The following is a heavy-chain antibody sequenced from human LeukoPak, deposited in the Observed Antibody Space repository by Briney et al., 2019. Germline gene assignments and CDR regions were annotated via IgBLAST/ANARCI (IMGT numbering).Heavy chain of an antibody. CDR2: ISGSGGST. V-gene: IGHV3-23*01. D-gene: IGHD6-19*01. Sequence: PGGSLRLSCTASGFTFSSYAMNWVRQAPGKGLEWVSTISGSGGSTYYADSVKGRFTISRDNSKNTLYLQMYSLRVEDTAVYYCAKDLSPWAGLLTVAGSDAFDIWGQGTVVTVSS. CDR1: GFTFSSYA. CDR3: AKDLSPWAGLLTVAGSDAFDI. J-gene: IGHJ3*02.